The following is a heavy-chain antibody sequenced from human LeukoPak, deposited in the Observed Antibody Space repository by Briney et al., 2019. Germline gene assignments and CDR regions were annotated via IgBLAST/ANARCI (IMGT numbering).Heavy chain of an antibody. CDR2: IWYDGSDK. J-gene: IGHJ4*02. CDR3: ARVLGAYDDY. CDR1: GLIFSSYA. V-gene: IGHV3-33*08. D-gene: IGHD5-12*01. Sequence: GGSLRLSCAASGLIFSSYAMHWVRQAPGKGLEWVAGIWYDGSDKNYADSVKGRFTISRDNSKNTLYLQMNSLRAEDTAVYYCARVLGAYDDYWGQGTLVTVSS.